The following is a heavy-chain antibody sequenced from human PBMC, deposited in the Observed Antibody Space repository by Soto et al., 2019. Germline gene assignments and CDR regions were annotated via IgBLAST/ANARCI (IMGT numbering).Heavy chain of an antibody. D-gene: IGHD4-17*01. CDR2: VSGRGGST. V-gene: IGHV3-23*01. CDR1: GFTFNHYA. J-gene: IGHJ6*02. CDR3: AKDSTVTTSLYFYYYGFDV. Sequence: VHLLESGGGLVQPGGSLRLACTASGFTFNHYAMSWVRQAPGKGLEWVSAVSGRGGSTKYADSVKGRCIISRDNSNSTLYLQMDSLRGEDTAVYYCAKDSTVTTSLYFYYYGFDVWGQGTTVTVSS.